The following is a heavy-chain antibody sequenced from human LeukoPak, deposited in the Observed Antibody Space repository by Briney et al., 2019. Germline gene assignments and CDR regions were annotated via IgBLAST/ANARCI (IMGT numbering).Heavy chain of an antibody. J-gene: IGHJ6*03. Sequence: GGSLRLSCAASGFTFSDYYMSWIRQAPGKGLEWVSYISSSGSTIYYADSVKGRFTISRDNAKNSLYLQMNSLRAEDTAVYYCTRHGQADDYSNYYYMDVWGKGTTVTVSS. CDR2: ISSSGSTI. CDR3: TRHGQADDYSNYYYMDV. V-gene: IGHV3-11*01. D-gene: IGHD4-11*01. CDR1: GFTFSDYY.